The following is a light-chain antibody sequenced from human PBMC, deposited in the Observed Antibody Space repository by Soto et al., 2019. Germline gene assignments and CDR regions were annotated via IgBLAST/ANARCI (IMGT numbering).Light chain of an antibody. CDR1: SSDVGGYNY. CDR2: DVS. CDR3: SSYTTSGSLV. J-gene: IGLJ2*01. Sequence: QSVLTQPASVSGSPAQSITISCTGTSSDVGGYNYVSWYQQHPGKAPKLMIYDVSNRPSGVSNRFSGSKSGNTASLTISGLQAEDEADYYCSSYTTSGSLVFGGGTKVTVL. V-gene: IGLV2-14*01.